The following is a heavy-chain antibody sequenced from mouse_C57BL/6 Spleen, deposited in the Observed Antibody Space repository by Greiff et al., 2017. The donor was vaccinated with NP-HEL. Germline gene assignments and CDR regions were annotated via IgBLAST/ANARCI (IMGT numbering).Heavy chain of an antibody. D-gene: IGHD2-4*01. CDR2: INSDGGST. V-gene: IGHV5-2*01. CDR1: EYEFSSHD. Sequence: DVKLVESGGGLVQPGESLKLSCESNEYEFSSHDMSWVRKTPEKRLELVAAINSDGGSTYYPDTMERRFIISRDNTKKTLYLQMSSLRSEDTALYYCARQDDYHWYFDVWGTGTTVTVSS. CDR3: ARQDDYHWYFDV. J-gene: IGHJ1*03.